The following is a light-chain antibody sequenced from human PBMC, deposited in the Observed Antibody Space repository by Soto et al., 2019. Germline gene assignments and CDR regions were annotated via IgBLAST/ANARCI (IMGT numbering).Light chain of an antibody. CDR3: QKYNSDTAT. J-gene: IGKJ1*01. CDR1: QGISNY. CDR2: AAS. V-gene: IGKV1-27*01. Sequence: DIQMTQSPSSLSASVGDRGTITFRASQGISNYLAWYQQKPGKVPKLLIYAASTLQSGVPSRFSGSGSGTDFTLTISSLQPEDVATYYCQKYNSDTATFGQGTMVEIK.